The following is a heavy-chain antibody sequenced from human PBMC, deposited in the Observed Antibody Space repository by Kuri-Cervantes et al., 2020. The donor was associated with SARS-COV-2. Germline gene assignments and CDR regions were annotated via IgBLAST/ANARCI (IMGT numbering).Heavy chain of an antibody. Sequence: SETLSLTCTVSGGSISSYYWSWIRQPPGKGLEWIGYFYYSGITNYNPSLKNRVTMSVDTSKNQFSLNLSSVTAADTAVYYCVRDNILFSGSGFDYWGQGTLVTVSS. V-gene: IGHV4-59*01. J-gene: IGHJ4*02. D-gene: IGHD1-26*01. CDR2: FYYSGIT. CDR1: GGSISSYY. CDR3: VRDNILFSGSGFDY.